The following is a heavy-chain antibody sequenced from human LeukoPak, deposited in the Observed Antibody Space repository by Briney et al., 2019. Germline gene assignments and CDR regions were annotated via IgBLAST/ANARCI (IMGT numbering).Heavy chain of an antibody. V-gene: IGHV3-48*04. D-gene: IGHD3-22*01. J-gene: IGHJ4*02. CDR2: ISSSGSTI. Sequence: HPGGSLRLSCAASGFTFSSYSMNWVRQAPGKGLEWVSYISSSGSTIYYADSVKGRFTISRDNAKNSLYLQMNSLRAEDTAVYYCARDNYDSSTPYYFDYWGQGTLVTVSS. CDR3: ARDNYDSSTPYYFDY. CDR1: GFTFSSYS.